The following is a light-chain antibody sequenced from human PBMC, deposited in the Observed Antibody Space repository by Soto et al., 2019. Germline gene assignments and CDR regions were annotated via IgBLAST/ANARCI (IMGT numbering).Light chain of an antibody. CDR3: QQYNNWPPGAT. CDR2: YAS. CDR1: LTVSTN. Sequence: DIVMTQSPATLSVSPGERATLSCRASLTVSTNLAWYQQKPGQAPRLLIYYASTRATGIPARFSGSGSVKDFTLTISSLQSEDSAVYYCQQYNNWPPGATFGPGTKVEIK. V-gene: IGKV3-15*01. J-gene: IGKJ3*01.